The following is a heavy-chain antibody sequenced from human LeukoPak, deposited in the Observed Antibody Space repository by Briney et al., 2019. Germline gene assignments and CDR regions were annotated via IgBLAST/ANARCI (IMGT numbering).Heavy chain of an antibody. J-gene: IGHJ4*02. D-gene: IGHD7-27*01. Sequence: PGGSLRLSCAASGFTVSGNYMSWVRQAPGKGLEWISLIYSGGDTYYPDSVKGRFTISRDNSKNTLYLQMNSLRTEDTAVYYCAKDSSAGDFYFDYWGQGTLVTVSS. CDR1: GFTVSGNY. CDR2: IYSGGDT. V-gene: IGHV3-53*05. CDR3: AKDSSAGDFYFDY.